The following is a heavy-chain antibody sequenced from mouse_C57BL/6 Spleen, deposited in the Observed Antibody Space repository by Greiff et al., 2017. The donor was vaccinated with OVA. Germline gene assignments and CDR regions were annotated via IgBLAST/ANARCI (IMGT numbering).Heavy chain of an antibody. V-gene: IGHV2-2*01. CDR3: ARGTTVVAYYYAMDY. J-gene: IGHJ4*01. CDR2: IWSGGST. CDR1: GFSLTSYG. D-gene: IGHD1-1*01. Sequence: LVESGPGLVQPSQSLSITCTVSGFSLTSYGVHWVRQSPGKGLEWLGVIWSGGSTDYNAAFISRLSISKDNSKSQVFFKMNSLQADDTAIYYCARGTTVVAYYYAMDYWGQGTSVTVSS.